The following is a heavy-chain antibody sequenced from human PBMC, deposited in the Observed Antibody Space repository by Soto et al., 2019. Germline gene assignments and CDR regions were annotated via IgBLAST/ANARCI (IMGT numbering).Heavy chain of an antibody. CDR2: ISYDGSNK. V-gene: IGHV3-30-3*01. CDR3: AREGSSREYNWFDP. D-gene: IGHD6-13*01. CDR1: GFTFSSYA. J-gene: IGHJ5*02. Sequence: PGGSLRLSCAASGFTFSSYAMHWVRQAPGKGLEWVAVISYDGSNKYYADSVKGRFTISRDNSKNTLYLQMNSLRAEDTAVYYCAREGSSREYNWFDPFGQVSLVTVSS.